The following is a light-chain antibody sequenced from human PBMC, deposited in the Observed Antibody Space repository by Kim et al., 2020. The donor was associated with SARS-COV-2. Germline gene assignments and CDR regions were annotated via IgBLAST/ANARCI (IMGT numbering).Light chain of an antibody. Sequence: PGQSITLSCTGTSSDVGGYNYVSWYQQYPGKAPKLMIYDVSNRPSGVSNRFSGSKSGNTASLTISGLQAEDEADYYCSSYTSSARVFGGGTQLTVL. CDR1: SSDVGGYNY. CDR2: DVS. J-gene: IGLJ2*01. CDR3: SSYTSSARV. V-gene: IGLV2-14*03.